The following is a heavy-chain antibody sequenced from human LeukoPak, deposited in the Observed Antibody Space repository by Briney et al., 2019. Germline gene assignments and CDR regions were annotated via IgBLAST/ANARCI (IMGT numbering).Heavy chain of an antibody. Sequence: GGSLRLSCAASGSTFSSYSMNWVRQAPGKGLEWVSSISSSSSYIYYADSVKGRFTISRDNAKNSLYLQMNSLRAEDTAVYYCARAWDPPTMVRGYPIPGYWGQGTLVTVSS. D-gene: IGHD3-10*01. CDR2: ISSSSSYI. J-gene: IGHJ4*02. CDR1: GSTFSSYS. V-gene: IGHV3-21*01. CDR3: ARAWDPPTMVRGYPIPGY.